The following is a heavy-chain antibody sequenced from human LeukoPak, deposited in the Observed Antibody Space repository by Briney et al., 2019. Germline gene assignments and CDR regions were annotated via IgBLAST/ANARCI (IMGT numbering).Heavy chain of an antibody. CDR3: ARDLQSHGDYCFDY. CDR2: IKQDGSNK. CDR1: GFTFSSYW. Sequence: PGGSLRLSCAASGFTFSSYWMSWVRQAPGKGLEWVANIKQDGSNKYYADSVKGRFTIPRDNSKNTLYLQMNSLRAEDTAVYYCARDLQSHGDYCFDYWGRGTLVTVSS. D-gene: IGHD4-17*01. J-gene: IGHJ4*02. V-gene: IGHV3-7*01.